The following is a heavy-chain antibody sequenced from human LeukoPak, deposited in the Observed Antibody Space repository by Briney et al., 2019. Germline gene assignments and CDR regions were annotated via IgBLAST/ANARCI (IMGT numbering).Heavy chain of an antibody. Sequence: GGSLRLSCAASGFTVSSNYMSWVRQAPGKGLEWVSVIYSGGSTYYADSLKGRFTISRDISKNTLYLQMNSLRAEDTAVYYCARGPTYYDSSGYYGGEGFDYWGQGTLVTVSS. D-gene: IGHD3-22*01. CDR1: GFTVSSNY. J-gene: IGHJ4*02. V-gene: IGHV3-53*01. CDR2: IYSGGST. CDR3: ARGPTYYDSSGYYGGEGFDY.